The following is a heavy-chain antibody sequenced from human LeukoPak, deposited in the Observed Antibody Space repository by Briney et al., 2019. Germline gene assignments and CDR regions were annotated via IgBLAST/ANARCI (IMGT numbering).Heavy chain of an antibody. CDR1: GFTFSVYG. CDR2: ISNDGSDK. Sequence: GGSLRLSCEASGFTFSVYGMHWVRQAPGKGLEWVAVISNDGSDKYYAESVKGRFTISRDNPKNTLSLQMNSLRVEDMALYYCAKDAHSYGYDYWGQGTLVTVSS. V-gene: IGHV3-30*18. D-gene: IGHD5-18*01. J-gene: IGHJ4*02. CDR3: AKDAHSYGYDY.